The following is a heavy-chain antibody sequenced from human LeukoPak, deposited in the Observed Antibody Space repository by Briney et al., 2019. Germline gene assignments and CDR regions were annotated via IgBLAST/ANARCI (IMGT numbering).Heavy chain of an antibody. Sequence: GESLKISCKGSGYSFTSYWIGWVRQMPGKGLEWMGIIYPGDSDTRYSPSFQGQVTISADKSISTAYLQWSSLKASDTAMYYCARLNLRDYYDSSGYNYWGQGTLVTVSS. D-gene: IGHD3-22*01. CDR2: IYPGDSDT. CDR1: GYSFTSYW. V-gene: IGHV5-51*01. CDR3: ARLNLRDYYDSSGYNY. J-gene: IGHJ4*02.